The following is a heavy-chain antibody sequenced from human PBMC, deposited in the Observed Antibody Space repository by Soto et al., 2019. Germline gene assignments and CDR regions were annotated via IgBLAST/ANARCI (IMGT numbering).Heavy chain of an antibody. Sequence: PGGSLRLSCAASGFTFSSYGMHWVRQAPGKGLEWVAVIWYDGSNKYYADSVKGRFTISRDNSKNTLYLQMNSLRAEETAVYYCARETMPLAVAGLFDAFDIWGQGTMVTVSS. CDR2: IWYDGSNK. J-gene: IGHJ3*02. CDR1: GFTFSSYG. CDR3: ARETMPLAVAGLFDAFDI. V-gene: IGHV3-33*01. D-gene: IGHD6-19*01.